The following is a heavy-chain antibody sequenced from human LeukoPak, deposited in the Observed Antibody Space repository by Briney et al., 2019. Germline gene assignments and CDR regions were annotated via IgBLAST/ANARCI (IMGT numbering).Heavy chain of an antibody. V-gene: IGHV3-23*01. CDR1: GFTFSSYG. CDR3: AELGITMIGGV. D-gene: IGHD3-10*02. Sequence: GGSLRLSCAASGFTFSSYGMSWVRQAPGKGLEWVSSIGGSGGSTYYADSVKGRFTISRDNAKNSLYLQMNSLRAEDTAVYYCAELGITMIGGVWGKGTTVTISS. J-gene: IGHJ6*04. CDR2: IGGSGGST.